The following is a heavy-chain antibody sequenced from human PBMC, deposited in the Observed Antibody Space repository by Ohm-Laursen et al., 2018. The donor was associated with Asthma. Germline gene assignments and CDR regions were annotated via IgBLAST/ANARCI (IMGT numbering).Heavy chain of an antibody. CDR3: ARVMSPLGDWGTDWYFDL. J-gene: IGHJ2*01. Sequence: SLRLSCSASGFTFSNYWMHWVRRAPGKGLEWVSSISSGSSYINYADSVKGRFTISRDNAENSVFLQMNSLRSEDTAVYYCARVMSPLGDWGTDWYFDLWGQGTLVTVSS. D-gene: IGHD3-16*01. V-gene: IGHV3-21*04. CDR1: GFTFSNYW. CDR2: ISSGSSYI.